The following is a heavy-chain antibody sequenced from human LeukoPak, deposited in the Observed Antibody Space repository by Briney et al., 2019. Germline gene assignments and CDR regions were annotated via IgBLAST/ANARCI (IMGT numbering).Heavy chain of an antibody. Sequence: PSETLSLTCTVSGGSISSSSYYWGWIRQPPGKGLEWIGSIYYSGSTYYNPSLESRVTISVDTSKNQFSLKLSSVTAADTAVYYCARALGSTVTSFYYSYYMDVWGKGATVTVSS. CDR1: GGSISSSSYY. D-gene: IGHD4-11*01. V-gene: IGHV4-39*07. J-gene: IGHJ6*03. CDR2: IYYSGST. CDR3: ARALGSTVTSFYYSYYMDV.